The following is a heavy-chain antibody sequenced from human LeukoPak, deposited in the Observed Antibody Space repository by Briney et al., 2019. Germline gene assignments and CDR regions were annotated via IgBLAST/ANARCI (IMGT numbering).Heavy chain of an antibody. J-gene: IGHJ3*01. CDR1: GFGFNNYA. CDR2: ISSDGGST. D-gene: IGHD4-23*01. Sequence: GGSLRLSCAASGFGFNNYAMHWVRQAPGKGLEYASGISSDGGSTSYADSVKGRFTVSRDNSKNTLSLLMTGLRPADTAGEYCGSTMVTFARLIRTDAFDFWGQGTKVTVSS. CDR3: GSTMVTFARLIRTDAFDF. V-gene: IGHV3-64D*06.